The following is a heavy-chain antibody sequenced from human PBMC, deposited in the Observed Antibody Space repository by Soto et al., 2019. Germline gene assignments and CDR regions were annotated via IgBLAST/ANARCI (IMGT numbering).Heavy chain of an antibody. CDR3: ARQRCSGGSCHTLPHWFDP. V-gene: IGHV4-39*01. J-gene: IGHJ5*02. D-gene: IGHD2-15*01. Sequence: PSETLSLTCTVSGGSISSSSYYWGWIRQPPGKRLEWIGCIYYSGSTYYNPSLMSRVTISVDTSKNQFSLKLSSVTAADTAVYYCARQRCSGGSCHTLPHWFDPWGQGTLVTVSS. CDR1: GGSISSSSYY. CDR2: IYYSGST.